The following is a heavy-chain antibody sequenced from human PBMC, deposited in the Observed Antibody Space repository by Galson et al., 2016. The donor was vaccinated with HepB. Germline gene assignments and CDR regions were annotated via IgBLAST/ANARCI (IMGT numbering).Heavy chain of an antibody. V-gene: IGHV3-72*01. CDR3: ARRPVYGGQFDY. Sequence: SLRLSCAASGFTFSDHSMDWVRQAPGKGLEWVGRTRTKANSYTTEYAASVKGRFTVSRDDSKNSLYLQMDSLKTEDTAVYYCARRPVYGGQFDYWGQGTLVTVSS. CDR2: TRTKANSYTT. D-gene: IGHD4-23*01. CDR1: GFTFSDHS. J-gene: IGHJ4*02.